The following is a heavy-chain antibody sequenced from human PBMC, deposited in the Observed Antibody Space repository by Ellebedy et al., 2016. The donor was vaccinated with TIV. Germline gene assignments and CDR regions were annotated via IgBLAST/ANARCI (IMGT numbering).Heavy chain of an antibody. CDR3: ARGPPLFDP. CDR2: IDIGATTI. CDR1: GFTFRDYT. J-gene: IGHJ5*02. Sequence: GESLKISCAASGFTFRDYTMNWVRQAPGKGLEWVSYIDIGATTIYCADSVKGRFTISRDNAKNSLFLQMNSLRADDTAVYYCARGPPLFDPWGQGTLVTVSS. V-gene: IGHV3-48*04.